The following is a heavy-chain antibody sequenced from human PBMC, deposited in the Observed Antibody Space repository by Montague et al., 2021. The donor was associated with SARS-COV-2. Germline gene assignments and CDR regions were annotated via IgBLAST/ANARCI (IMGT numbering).Heavy chain of an antibody. CDR2: IYYSGTT. CDR1: GGSISSYY. J-gene: IGHJ3*02. Sequence: SETLSLTCTVSGGSISSYYWNWIRETPGKGLEWIGYIYYSGTTNYNPSLKSRVTISLDTPKNQFYLNLNSVTAADTAIYYCARDQAAKSSFNGAFDIWGQGRMVTVSS. D-gene: IGHD2-8*01. CDR3: ARDQAAKSSFNGAFDI. V-gene: IGHV4-59*01.